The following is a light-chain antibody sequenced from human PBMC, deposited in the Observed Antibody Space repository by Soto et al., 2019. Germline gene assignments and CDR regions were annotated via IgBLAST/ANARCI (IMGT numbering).Light chain of an antibody. V-gene: IGKV3-11*01. CDR1: QSVSSY. CDR3: QQRSNWPIT. Sequence: PGERATLSCRASQSVSSYLAWYQQKPGQAPRLLIYDASNRATGIPARFSGSESGTDFTLTIGSLEPEDFAVYYCQQRSNWPITLGQGTRLEIK. CDR2: DAS. J-gene: IGKJ5*01.